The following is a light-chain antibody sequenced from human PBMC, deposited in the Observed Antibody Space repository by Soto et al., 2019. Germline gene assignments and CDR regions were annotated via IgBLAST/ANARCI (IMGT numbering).Light chain of an antibody. Sequence: QSALTQPASVSGSPGQSITISCTGTSSDVGSYNVVSWYQQHPGKAPKLIIYEGSKRPSGVSNRFSGSKSGNTASLTISGLQAEDEADYYCCSYVSSSTFWVFGGGTQLTVL. CDR2: EGS. CDR1: SSDVGSYNV. CDR3: CSYVSSSTFWV. V-gene: IGLV2-23*03. J-gene: IGLJ3*02.